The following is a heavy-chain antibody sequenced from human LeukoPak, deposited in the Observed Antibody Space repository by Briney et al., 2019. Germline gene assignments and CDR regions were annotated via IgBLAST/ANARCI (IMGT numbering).Heavy chain of an antibody. D-gene: IGHD6-19*01. V-gene: IGHV4-59*01. Sequence: SETLSLTCTVPGASISTYYWSWIRKPPGKGLEWIGYLFFGGSTNYNPSLKSRVTISSDTSKNQLSLKLTSVTAADTAVYYCARAGGGWSFDYLGQGTLVTVSS. CDR1: GASISTYY. CDR3: ARAGGGWSFDY. CDR2: LFFGGST. J-gene: IGHJ4*02.